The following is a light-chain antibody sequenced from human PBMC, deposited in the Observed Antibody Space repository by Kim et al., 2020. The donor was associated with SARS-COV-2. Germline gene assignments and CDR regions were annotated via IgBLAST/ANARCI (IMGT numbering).Light chain of an antibody. CDR3: QQSYTTPHT. CDR1: LAIDRY. Sequence: SAFLGDRVTITCLACLAIDRYLNSYQPKAEKAPKLLIYAASSLQSGLPSRFSGSVSGTDFTLTISTLQPEDSATYDCQQSYTTPHTFGQGTKLEI. J-gene: IGKJ2*01. CDR2: AAS. V-gene: IGKV1-39*01.